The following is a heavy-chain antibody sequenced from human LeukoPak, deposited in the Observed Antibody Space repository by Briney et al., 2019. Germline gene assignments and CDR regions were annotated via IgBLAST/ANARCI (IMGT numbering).Heavy chain of an antibody. Sequence: GASVKVSCKASGYTFTSYDIYWVRQATGQGLEWMGWMNPNSGNTGYAQKFQGRVTITRNTSISTAYMELSSLRSEDTAVYYCARGRYQGSWYDAGYWGQGTLVTVSS. J-gene: IGHJ4*02. CDR3: ARGRYQGSWYDAGY. V-gene: IGHV1-8*03. CDR1: GYTFTSYD. CDR2: MNPNSGNT. D-gene: IGHD6-13*01.